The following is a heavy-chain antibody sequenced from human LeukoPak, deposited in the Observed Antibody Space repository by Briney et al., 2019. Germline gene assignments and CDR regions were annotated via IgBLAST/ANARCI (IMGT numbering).Heavy chain of an antibody. Sequence: GSLRLSCAASGFTFSSYGMSWVRQPPGKGLEWIGYIYYSGSTYYNPSLKSRVTISVDTSKNQFSVKMYSVTAADTAVFYCARQRGWGFGSYFDYWGRGTLVTVSS. CDR1: GFTFSSYG. CDR3: ARQRGWGFGSYFDY. D-gene: IGHD7-27*01. V-gene: IGHV4-59*04. CDR2: IYYSGST. J-gene: IGHJ4*02.